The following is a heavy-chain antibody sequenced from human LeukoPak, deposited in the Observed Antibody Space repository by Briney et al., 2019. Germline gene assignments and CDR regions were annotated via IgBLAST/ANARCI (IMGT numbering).Heavy chain of an antibody. CDR1: GGSISSHY. CDR3: ARNAREDVNGFDP. D-gene: IGHD6-6*01. CDR2: IYYRGST. Sequence: SETLSLTCSVSGGSISSHYWSWIRQPPGKGLEWIGYIYYRGSTNYNPSLKSRVTISIDTSKNQFSLKLRSVTAAGTAVYYCARNAREDVNGFDPWGQGTLVTVSP. J-gene: IGHJ5*02. V-gene: IGHV4-59*11.